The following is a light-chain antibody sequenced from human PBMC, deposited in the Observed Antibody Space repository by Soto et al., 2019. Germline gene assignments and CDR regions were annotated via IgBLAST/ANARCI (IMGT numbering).Light chain of an antibody. CDR1: QSVSSSY. Sequence: EIVLTQSPGTVSLSPGERATLSCRASQSVSSSYLGWYQQKPGQAPRLLIFAASSRATGIPDRFSGSGSGTDFTLTISRLEPEDVAVYYCHQYGRSPKTFGRGTKLEIK. J-gene: IGKJ2*01. CDR2: AAS. V-gene: IGKV3-20*01. CDR3: HQYGRSPKT.